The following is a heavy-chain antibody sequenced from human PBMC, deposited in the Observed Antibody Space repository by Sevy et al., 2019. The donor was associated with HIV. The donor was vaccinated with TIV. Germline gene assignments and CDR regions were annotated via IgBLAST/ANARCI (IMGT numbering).Heavy chain of an antibody. D-gene: IGHD2-21*02. V-gene: IGHV3-23*01. Sequence: GESLKISCAASGFALGSYTMNWVRQAPGEGLEWVASISATGGSTYYADSVKGRFTISRDVSKGLLYLQMNSPTAEDTAIFYCAKTLQKLPFHPHYFDYWGQGTLVTVSS. CDR3: AKTLQKLPFHPHYFDY. CDR2: ISATGGST. CDR1: GFALGSYT. J-gene: IGHJ4*02.